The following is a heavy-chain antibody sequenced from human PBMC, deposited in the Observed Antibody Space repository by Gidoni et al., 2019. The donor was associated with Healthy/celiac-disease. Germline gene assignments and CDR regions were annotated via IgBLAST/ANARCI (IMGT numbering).Heavy chain of an antibody. CDR1: GGSISSGSYY. D-gene: IGHD6-6*01. CDR3: ARERGGSSSFDY. CDR2: IYTSGST. J-gene: IGHJ4*02. Sequence: QVQLQESGPGLVKPSQTLSLTCTVSGGSISSGSYYWSWIRQPAGKGLEWIGRIYTSGSTNYNPSLKSRVTISVDTSKNQFSLKLSSVTAADTAVYYCARERGGSSSFDYWGQGTLVTVSS. V-gene: IGHV4-61*02.